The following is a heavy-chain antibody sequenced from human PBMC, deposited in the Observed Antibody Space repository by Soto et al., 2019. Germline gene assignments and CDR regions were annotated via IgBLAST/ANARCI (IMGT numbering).Heavy chain of an antibody. D-gene: IGHD3-3*01. J-gene: IGHJ6*02. Sequence: PGGSLRLSCAASGFTFSSYWMHWVRQAPGKGLVWVSRINSDGSSTSYADSVKGRFTISRDNAKNTLYLQMNSLRAEDTAVYYCARDQVTYYDFWSGYTEYGMDVWGQGTTVTVS. CDR1: GFTFSSYW. CDR3: ARDQVTYYDFWSGYTEYGMDV. V-gene: IGHV3-74*01. CDR2: INSDGSST.